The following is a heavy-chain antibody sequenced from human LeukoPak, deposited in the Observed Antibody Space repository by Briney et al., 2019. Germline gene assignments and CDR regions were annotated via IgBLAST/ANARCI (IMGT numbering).Heavy chain of an antibody. J-gene: IGHJ4*02. Sequence: APVKVSCKTAGYSFTSFYIHWIRQAPGQGLEWMGMVNPSGGSTVSAQKFQDRVNMTADTSTRTVHMEMTGLRSDDTAIYYCARDAFWGQGTLVTVSS. D-gene: IGHD3-3*02. CDR1: GYSFTSFY. V-gene: IGHV1-46*01. CDR2: VNPSGGST. CDR3: ARDAF.